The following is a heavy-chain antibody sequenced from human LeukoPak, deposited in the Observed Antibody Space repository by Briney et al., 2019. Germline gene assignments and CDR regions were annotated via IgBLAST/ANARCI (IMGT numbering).Heavy chain of an antibody. CDR2: IKQDGSER. D-gene: IGHD6-13*01. CDR1: GFTFSSYG. Sequence: AGGSLRLSCAASGFTFSSYGMHWVRQAPGKGLEWVANIKQDGSERYYVDSVKGRFTISRDNAKNSLYLQMNSLRAEDTAVYYCATELDGYGIAAALDYWGQGTLVTVSS. J-gene: IGHJ4*02. V-gene: IGHV3-7*01. CDR3: ATELDGYGIAAALDY.